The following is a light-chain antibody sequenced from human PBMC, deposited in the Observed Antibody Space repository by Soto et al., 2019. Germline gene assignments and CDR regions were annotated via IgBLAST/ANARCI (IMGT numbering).Light chain of an antibody. Sequence: DIQMTQSPSTLSASVGDRVTITCRASQSISSWLDWYQQKPGKAPKLLIYDASSLESGVPSRFSGSGSGTELTLNISSLQPDHFATYYCQQYNSSWTFGQGTKVESK. J-gene: IGKJ1*01. CDR1: QSISSW. CDR2: DAS. V-gene: IGKV1-5*01. CDR3: QQYNSSWT.